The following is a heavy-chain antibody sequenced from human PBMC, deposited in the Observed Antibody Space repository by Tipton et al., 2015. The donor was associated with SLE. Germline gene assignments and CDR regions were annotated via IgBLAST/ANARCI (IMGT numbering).Heavy chain of an antibody. CDR1: GDSISSYY. J-gene: IGHJ3*02. Sequence: TLSLTCTISGDSISSYYWNWIRQPPGKGLEWIGEINHSGSTNYNPSLKSRVTISVDTSKNKFSLKLSSVTAADTAVYYCARDPRGGDAFDIWGQGTMVTVSS. CDR3: ARDPRGGDAFDI. D-gene: IGHD3-10*01. V-gene: IGHV4-34*01. CDR2: INHSGST.